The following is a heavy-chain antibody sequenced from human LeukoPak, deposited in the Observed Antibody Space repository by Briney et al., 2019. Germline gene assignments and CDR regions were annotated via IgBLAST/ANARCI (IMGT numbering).Heavy chain of an antibody. J-gene: IGHJ4*02. CDR1: GFTFSSYS. V-gene: IGHV3-21*01. D-gene: IGHD2-2*01. CDR3: ARDRVSDQGY. Sequence: PGGSLRLFCAASGFTFSSYSMNWVRQAPGKGLEWVSYIRCISSYIYNAGSVTGRFTMSRDNAKNSLYLEMNSLRAEDTAVYYCARDRVSDQGYWGQGTLVSVSS. CDR2: IRCISSYI.